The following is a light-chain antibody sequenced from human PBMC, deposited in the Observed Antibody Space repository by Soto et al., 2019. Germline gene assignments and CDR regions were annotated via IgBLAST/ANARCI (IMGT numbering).Light chain of an antibody. J-gene: IGLJ2*01. CDR2: EVS. CDR3: SSYAGSNNVL. Sequence: QSVLTQPPSASGSPGQSVAISCTGTSSDVGGYNFVSWYQQHPDKAPKVLIYEVSKRASGVPDRFSGSKSGNTASLTVSGLQAEDEADYYCSSYAGSNNVLFGGGTKLTVL. V-gene: IGLV2-8*01. CDR1: SSDVGGYNF.